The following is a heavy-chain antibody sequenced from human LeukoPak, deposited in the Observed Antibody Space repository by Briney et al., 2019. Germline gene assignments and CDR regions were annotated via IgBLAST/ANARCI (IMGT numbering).Heavy chain of an antibody. CDR2: IYHSGST. V-gene: IGHV4-38-2*01. Sequence: SETLSLTCAVSGYSISSGYYWGWIRQPPGKGLECIGSIYHSGSTYYNPSLKSRVTISVDTSKNQFSLKLSSVTAADTAVYYCASLPAAPNDYYYYYMDVWGKGTTVTVSS. D-gene: IGHD2-2*01. CDR1: GYSISSGYY. J-gene: IGHJ6*03. CDR3: ASLPAAPNDYYYYYMDV.